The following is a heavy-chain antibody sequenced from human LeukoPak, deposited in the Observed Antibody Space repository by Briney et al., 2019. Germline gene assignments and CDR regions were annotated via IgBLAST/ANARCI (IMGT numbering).Heavy chain of an antibody. J-gene: IGHJ4*02. CDR1: GGSISSSSYY. V-gene: IGHV4-39*01. CDR2: IYYSGST. CDR3: ASLPLLGYSYGRSDY. Sequence: SETLSLTCTVSGGSISSSSYYWGWIRQPPGKGLEWIGSIYYSGSTYYNPSLKSRVTISVDTSKNQFSLKLSSVTAADTAVYYCASLPLLGYSYGRSDYWGQGTLVTVSS. D-gene: IGHD5-18*01.